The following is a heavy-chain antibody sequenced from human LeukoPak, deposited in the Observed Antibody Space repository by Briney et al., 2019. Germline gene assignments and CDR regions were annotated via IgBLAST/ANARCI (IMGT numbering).Heavy chain of an antibody. CDR2: IKQDGSEK. J-gene: IGHJ4*02. Sequence: GGSLRLSCAASGFTFSSYWMSWVRQAPGKGLEWVANIKQDGSEKYYVDSVKGRFTISRDNAKNSLYLQMNSPRAEDTAVYYCAPQRGSSPSRYWGQGTLVTVSS. D-gene: IGHD3-10*01. V-gene: IGHV3-7*03. CDR3: APQRGSSPSRY. CDR1: GFTFSSYW.